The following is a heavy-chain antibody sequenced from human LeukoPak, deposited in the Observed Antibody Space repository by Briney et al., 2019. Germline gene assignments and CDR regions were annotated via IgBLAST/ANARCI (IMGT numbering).Heavy chain of an antibody. Sequence: GRSLRLSCAASGFTFSSYAMHWVRQAPGKGLEWVAVISYDGSNKYYADSVKGRFTISRDNSKNTLYLQMNSLRAEDTAVYYCARGEGIIMVRGVIIWGQGTLVTVSS. CDR1: GFTFSSYA. J-gene: IGHJ4*02. CDR2: ISYDGSNK. CDR3: ARGEGIIMVRGVII. D-gene: IGHD3-10*01. V-gene: IGHV3-30*04.